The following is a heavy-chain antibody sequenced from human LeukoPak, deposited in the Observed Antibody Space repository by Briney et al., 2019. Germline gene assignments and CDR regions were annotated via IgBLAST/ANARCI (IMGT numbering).Heavy chain of an antibody. CDR1: GGSISSMSYY. V-gene: IGHV4-39*07. CDR3: ARASRVYCGDTSCYAQTNWFDP. D-gene: IGHD2-2*01. Sequence: SETLSLTCTVSGGSISSMSYYWGWIRQPPGKGLEWIGNIYYSGSTYYNPSLKSRVAISVDTSKNQFSLKLSSVTAADTAVYYCARASRVYCGDTSCYAQTNWFDPWGQGTLVTVSS. CDR2: IYYSGST. J-gene: IGHJ5*02.